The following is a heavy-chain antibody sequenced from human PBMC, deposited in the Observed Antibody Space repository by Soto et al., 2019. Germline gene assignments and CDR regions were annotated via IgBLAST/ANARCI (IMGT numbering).Heavy chain of an antibody. CDR2: ISYDGSNK. J-gene: IGHJ6*02. CDR3: ARSYGKSFPYGMDV. Sequence: LRLSCAASGFSFSSYAMHWVRQAPGKGLEWVAVISYDGSNKYYADSVKGRFTISRDNSKNTLYLHMNSLRADDTAVCYCARSYGKSFPYGMDVWGQGTTVTVSS. CDR1: GFSFSSYA. D-gene: IGHD5-18*01. V-gene: IGHV3-30-3*01.